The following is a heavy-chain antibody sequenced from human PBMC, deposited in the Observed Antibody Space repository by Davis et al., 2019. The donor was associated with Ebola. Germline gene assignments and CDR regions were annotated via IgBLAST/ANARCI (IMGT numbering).Heavy chain of an antibody. V-gene: IGHV4-39*01. J-gene: IGHJ4*02. D-gene: IGHD5-12*01. CDR3: ASGYSGFKTFDY. CDR1: GCSISTSSYY. CDR2: IYYSGST. Sequence: MPSETLSLTCTVSGCSISTSSYYWGWIRQPPGKGREWIGSIYYSGSTYYNPSLKSRVTISVDTSKNQFSLKLSSVTAADTAVYYCASGYSGFKTFDYRGQGTLVTVSS.